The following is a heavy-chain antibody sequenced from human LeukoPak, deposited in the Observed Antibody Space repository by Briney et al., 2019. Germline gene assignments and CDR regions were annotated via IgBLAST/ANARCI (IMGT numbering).Heavy chain of an antibody. V-gene: IGHV3-11*01. Sequence: PGGSLRLSCAASGFTFSSYAMSWIRQAPGKGLEWVSYISSSGSTIYYADSVKGRFTISRDNAKNSLYLQMNSLRVEDTAVYYCARDLLIARSGQQLAFGYDYWGQGTLVTVSS. CDR3: ARDLLIARSGQQLAFGYDY. CDR2: ISSSGSTI. CDR1: GFTFSSYA. J-gene: IGHJ4*02. D-gene: IGHD6-13*01.